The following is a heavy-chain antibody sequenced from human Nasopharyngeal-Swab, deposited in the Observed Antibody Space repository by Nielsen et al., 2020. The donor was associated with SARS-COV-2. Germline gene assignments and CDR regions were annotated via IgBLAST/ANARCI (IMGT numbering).Heavy chain of an antibody. V-gene: IGHV3-23*01. CDR2: ISGIGGSP. CDR3: AKDGCSSTSCYVNF. D-gene: IGHD2-2*01. Sequence: VRQAPGKGLEWVSTISGIGGSPKYADSVKGRFTISRDNSKNTLYLQMNSLGAEDTAVYFCAKDGCSSTSCYVNFWGQGTLVTVSS. J-gene: IGHJ4*02.